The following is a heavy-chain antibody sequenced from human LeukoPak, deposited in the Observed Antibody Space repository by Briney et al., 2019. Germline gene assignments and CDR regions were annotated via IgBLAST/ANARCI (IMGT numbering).Heavy chain of an antibody. CDR2: IRYDGSNK. V-gene: IGHV3-30*02. J-gene: IGHJ4*02. D-gene: IGHD2-2*01. Sequence: GGSLRLSCAASGFTFSTYGMHWVRQAPGKGLEWVAFIRYDGSNKYYADSVKGRFTISRDNSKNTLYLQMSSLRAEDAAVYYCAKGPGYCSSTNCYYFDYWGQGTLVTVSS. CDR3: AKGPGYCSSTNCYYFDY. CDR1: GFTFSTYG.